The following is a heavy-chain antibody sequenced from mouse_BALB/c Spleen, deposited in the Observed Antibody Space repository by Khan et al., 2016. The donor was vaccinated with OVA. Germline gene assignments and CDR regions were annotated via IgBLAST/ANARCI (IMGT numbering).Heavy chain of an antibody. D-gene: IGHD1-1*01. J-gene: IGHJ3*01. CDR2: INPSTDYT. CDR1: GYTFTSYW. CDR3: KNHGSYSAWFTY. V-gene: IGHV1-7*01. Sequence: QVQLKQSGAELAKPGASVKMSCKASGYTFTSYWMHWVKQRPGQGLEWIGYINPSTDYTEYNQKFKDKATLTADKSSSTAYMQLTSLTSEDSAVYYRKNHGSYSAWFTYWGQGTLVTVAA.